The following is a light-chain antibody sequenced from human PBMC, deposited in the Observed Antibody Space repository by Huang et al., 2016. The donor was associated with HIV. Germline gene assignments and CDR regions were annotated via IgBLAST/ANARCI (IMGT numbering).Light chain of an antibody. CDR2: AAS. J-gene: IGKJ5*01. CDR3: QKYNSAPIT. CDR1: QSINNY. Sequence: DIQVTQSPSSLSASVGDRATITCRASQSINNYLAWYQQKPGKVPKLLIYAASAVHSGVPFRFTGSGFGINFTLTITGLQPEDVATYYCQKYNSAPITFGQGTRLEIK. V-gene: IGKV1-27*01.